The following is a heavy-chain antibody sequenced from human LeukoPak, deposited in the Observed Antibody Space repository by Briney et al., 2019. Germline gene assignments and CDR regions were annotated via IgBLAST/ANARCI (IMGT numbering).Heavy chain of an antibody. J-gene: IGHJ4*02. V-gene: IGHV3-30*02. CDR1: GFNFSSYG. D-gene: IGHD5-12*01. CDR2: IRYDGSNK. Sequence: GGSLTLSCAASGFNFSSYGMHWVRQAPGKGREGVAFIRYDGSNKYYADSVNGRLTISRDNSMNALYLQMNSLRAEDTAVYYCAKATQLRNSGYDLWGQGTLVTVSS. CDR3: AKATQLRNSGYDL.